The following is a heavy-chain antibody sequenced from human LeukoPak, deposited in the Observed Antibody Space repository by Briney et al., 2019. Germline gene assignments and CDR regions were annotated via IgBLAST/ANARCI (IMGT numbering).Heavy chain of an antibody. CDR3: AGAVDIVATILTRDWFDP. J-gene: IGHJ5*02. Sequence: SETLTLTCTVSGGSISSHYWSWIRQPPGKGLEWIGYIYYSGSTNYNPSLKSRVTISVDTSKNQFSLKPSSVTAADTAVYYCAGAVDIVATILTRDWFDPWGQGTLVTVSS. CDR2: IYYSGST. D-gene: IGHD5-12*01. CDR1: GGSISSHY. V-gene: IGHV4-59*11.